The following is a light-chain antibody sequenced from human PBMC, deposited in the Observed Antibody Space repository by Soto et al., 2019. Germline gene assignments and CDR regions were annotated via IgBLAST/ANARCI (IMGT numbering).Light chain of an antibody. CDR2: GAS. Sequence: EIVLTQSPGTLSLSPGEGATLSCRASQSVSSSYLGWYQQKPGQAPRLLIYGASSRAAGIPGRFSGSGSGTDFTLTISRLEPEDFAVYYCQQYGSSPWTFGQGTKVDIK. CDR1: QSVSSSY. CDR3: QQYGSSPWT. J-gene: IGKJ1*01. V-gene: IGKV3-20*01.